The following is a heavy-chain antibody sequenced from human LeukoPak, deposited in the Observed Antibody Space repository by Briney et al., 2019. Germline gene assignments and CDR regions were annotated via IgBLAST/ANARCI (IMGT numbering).Heavy chain of an antibody. D-gene: IGHD3-10*01. Sequence: GGSLRLSCSASGFTFSDCYMHWVRQAPGKGLDYVASIATDGRSTFYVDSVKGRFTISRDNSKNTLSLQMSSLRAEDTAVYYCVASPVGFYYGSGRYYFDNWGQGTLVTVSP. J-gene: IGHJ4*02. CDR3: VASPVGFYYGSGRYYFDN. CDR2: IATDGRST. V-gene: IGHV3-64D*06. CDR1: GFTFSDCY.